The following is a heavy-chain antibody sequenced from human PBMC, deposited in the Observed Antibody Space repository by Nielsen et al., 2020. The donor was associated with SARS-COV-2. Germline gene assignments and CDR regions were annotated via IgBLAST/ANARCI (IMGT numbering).Heavy chain of an antibody. CDR2: MSGSSSYI. V-gene: IGHV3-11*05. Sequence: GGSLRLSCAGSGFTFSDYYMSWIRQAPGKGLEWVAQMSGSSSYIHYADSVKGRYTISKDSAKNSLYLQMNSLGAEDTAVYYCARVAGTPPVSYSYFDLWGRGTLVTVSS. CDR3: ARVAGTPPVSYSYFDL. J-gene: IGHJ2*01. D-gene: IGHD6-19*01. CDR1: GFTFSDYY.